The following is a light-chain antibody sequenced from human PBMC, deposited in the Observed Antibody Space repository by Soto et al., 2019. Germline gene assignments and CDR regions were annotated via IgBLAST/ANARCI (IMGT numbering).Light chain of an antibody. V-gene: IGKV3-11*01. Sequence: VMTQSPATLSVSPGDRATLSCRASQGICSSLAWYQQKPGQAPSLLIYGAFTRATGIPARFSGSGSGTDFTLTISSLESQDFAIYYCQQRSNWPTFGQGTRLEIK. CDR2: GAF. J-gene: IGKJ5*01. CDR1: QGICSS. CDR3: QQRSNWPT.